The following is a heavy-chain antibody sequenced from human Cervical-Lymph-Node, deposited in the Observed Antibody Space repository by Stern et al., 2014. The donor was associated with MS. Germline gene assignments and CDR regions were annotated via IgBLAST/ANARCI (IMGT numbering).Heavy chain of an antibody. V-gene: IGHV1-69*01. D-gene: IGHD2-21*01. J-gene: IGHJ6*02. CDR1: GGTFSNSA. CDR3: ATSAGFYSAMDV. CDR2: IIPIFGTA. Sequence: QVQLGQSGAEVKKPGSSVKVSCRTSGGTFSNSAFSWIRQAPGQGLEWMGAIIPIFGTATYAQRFQGRVTISAHESTNTAYMELSSLRSEDTAVYYRATSAGFYSAMDVWGPGTTVAVSS.